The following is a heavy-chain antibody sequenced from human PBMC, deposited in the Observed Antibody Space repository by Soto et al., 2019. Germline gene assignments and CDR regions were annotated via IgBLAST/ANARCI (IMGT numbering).Heavy chain of an antibody. D-gene: IGHD6-13*01. CDR3: ARGRSIAAAGREWFDP. CDR2: MNPNSGNT. Sequence: QVQLVQSGAEVKKPGASVKVSCKASGYTFTSYDINWVRQATGQGLEWMGWMNPNSGNTGYAQKFQGRVTMTRNTSIRTAYMELSSLRSEDTAVYYCARGRSIAAAGREWFDPWGQGTLVTVSS. J-gene: IGHJ5*02. V-gene: IGHV1-8*01. CDR1: GYTFTSYD.